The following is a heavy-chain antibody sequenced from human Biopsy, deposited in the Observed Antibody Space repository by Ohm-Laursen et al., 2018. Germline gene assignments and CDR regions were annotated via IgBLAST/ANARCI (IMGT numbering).Heavy chain of an antibody. J-gene: IGHJ4*02. Sequence: SLRLSCAASGFTFSNYWMHWVRQAPGKGPVWVSRINSDGSSTSYADSVKGRFTISRDNAKNTLYLQMDSLRVEDTAVYYCTRRSTTYCNSTSCSFDYWGQETLVTVSS. V-gene: IGHV3-74*01. D-gene: IGHD2-2*01. CDR3: TRRSTTYCNSTSCSFDY. CDR1: GFTFSNYW. CDR2: INSDGSST.